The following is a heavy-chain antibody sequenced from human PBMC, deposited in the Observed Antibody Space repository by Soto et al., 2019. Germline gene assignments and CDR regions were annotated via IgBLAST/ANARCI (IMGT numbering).Heavy chain of an antibody. CDR3: APTIIAAVGTGYYYGMDV. D-gene: IGHD6-13*01. Sequence: SVKVSCEASGFTFTSSAVQWVRQARGQSLEWRGWIVVGGGDTNSAQKFQERVTITRDMSTSTAYIELSSLRSEDTAVYHCAPTIIAAVGTGYYYGMDVRGQGTTVPVSS. CDR2: IVVGGGDT. CDR1: GFTFTSSA. V-gene: IGHV1-58*01. J-gene: IGHJ6*02.